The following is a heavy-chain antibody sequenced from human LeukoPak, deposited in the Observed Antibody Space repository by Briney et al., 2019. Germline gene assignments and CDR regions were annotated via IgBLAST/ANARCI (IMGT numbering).Heavy chain of an antibody. CDR1: GYSFTGYY. CDR3: ARDMKYYDILTGYRWFDP. D-gene: IGHD3-9*01. CDR2: IKPNSGGT. J-gene: IGHJ5*02. V-gene: IGHV1-2*02. Sequence: ASVKVSCNASGYSFTGYYMHWVRQAPGQGLEWMGWIKPNSGGTNYAQKFQGRVTMTRDTSISTAYMELSRLRSDDTAVYYCARDMKYYDILTGYRWFDPWGQGTLVTVSS.